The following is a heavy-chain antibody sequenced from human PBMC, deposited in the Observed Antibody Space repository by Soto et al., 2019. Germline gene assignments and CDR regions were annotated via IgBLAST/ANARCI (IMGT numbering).Heavy chain of an antibody. CDR1: GGTVSSFA. CDR2: ITPLFNTA. Sequence: QVQLVQSGAEVQKPGSSVKVSCKASGGTVSSFAISWLRQAPGQGLEWMGGITPLFNTAKYAQKFQGRVTITADESTSTAYRELSSLGSEDTAVYYCARPRYSSGWYGSFASWGQGTLVTVPS. V-gene: IGHV1-69*01. CDR3: ARPRYSSGWYGSFAS. D-gene: IGHD6-19*01. J-gene: IGHJ5*01.